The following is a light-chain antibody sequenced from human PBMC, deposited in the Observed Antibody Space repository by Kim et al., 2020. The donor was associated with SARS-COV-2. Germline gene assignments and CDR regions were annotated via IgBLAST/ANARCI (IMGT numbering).Light chain of an antibody. CDR1: QSVSSSY. V-gene: IGKV3-20*01. J-gene: IGKJ4*01. Sequence: EIVLTQSPGTLSLSPGERATLSCRASQSVSSSYLAWYQQKPGQAPRLLIYGASSRATGIPDRVSGSGSGTDFTLTISRLEPEDFAVYYCQQYGSSPVTFGGGTKVDIK. CDR3: QQYGSSPVT. CDR2: GAS.